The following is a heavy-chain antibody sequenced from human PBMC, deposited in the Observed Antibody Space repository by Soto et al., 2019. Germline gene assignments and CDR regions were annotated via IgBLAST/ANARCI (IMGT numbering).Heavy chain of an antibody. Sequence: GASVKVSCKASGYTFTSYGISWVRQAPGQGLEWMGWISAYNGNTNYAQKLQGRVTMTTDTSTSTAYMELRSLRSDDTAVYYCARTQDGYSYGNNWFDPWGQGTLVTVSS. CDR1: GYTFTSYG. V-gene: IGHV1-18*01. CDR2: ISAYNGNT. CDR3: ARTQDGYSYGNNWFDP. D-gene: IGHD5-18*01. J-gene: IGHJ5*02.